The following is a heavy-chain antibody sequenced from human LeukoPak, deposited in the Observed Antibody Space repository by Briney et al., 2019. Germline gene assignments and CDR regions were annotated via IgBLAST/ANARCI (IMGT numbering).Heavy chain of an antibody. D-gene: IGHD5-24*01. CDR2: IIPIAGIV. V-gene: IGHV1-69*04. CDR3: HMGEDGYNGNYGMDV. Sequence: SAKVSCKASGGTFSSYAISWVRQAPGQGLEWMGRIIPIAGIVDYAQKFQGRVTIIADKSTSTAYMELSSLRSEDTAVYYCHMGEDGYNGNYGMDVWGQGTTVTVSS. CDR1: GGTFSSYA. J-gene: IGHJ6*02.